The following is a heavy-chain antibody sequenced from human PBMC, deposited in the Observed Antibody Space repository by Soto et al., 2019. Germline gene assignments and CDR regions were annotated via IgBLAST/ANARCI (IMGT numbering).Heavy chain of an antibody. CDR2: ISYDGSNK. J-gene: IGHJ4*02. CDR1: GCTFSSYG. CDR3: AKKPRDGYYPLFDY. V-gene: IGHV3-30*18. D-gene: IGHD3-22*01. Sequence: PXGSLLLACSASGCTFSSYGMHWVREAPGKGLEWVAVISYDGSNKYYADSVKGRFTISRDNSKNTLYLQMNSLRAEDTAVYYCAKKPRDGYYPLFDYWGQGTLVTVSS.